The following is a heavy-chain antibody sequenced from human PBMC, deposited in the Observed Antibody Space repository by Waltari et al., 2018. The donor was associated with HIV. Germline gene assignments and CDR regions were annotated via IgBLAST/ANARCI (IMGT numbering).Heavy chain of an antibody. Sequence: QVQLVQSGAEVKKPGASVKVSCKASGYTFTGYYMHWLRQAPGQGLEWMGWINPNSCGTNYAQKFQGRVTMTRDTSISTAYMELGRLRSDDTAVYYCARVVVVITSVNAVDIWGQGTRVTVSS. V-gene: IGHV1-2*02. D-gene: IGHD3-22*01. CDR1: GYTFTGYY. CDR3: ARVVVVITSVNAVDI. CDR2: INPNSCGT. J-gene: IGHJ3*02.